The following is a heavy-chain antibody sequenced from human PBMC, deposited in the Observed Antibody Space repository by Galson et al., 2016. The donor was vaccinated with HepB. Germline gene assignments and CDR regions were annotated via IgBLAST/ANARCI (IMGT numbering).Heavy chain of an antibody. V-gene: IGHV3-23*01. Sequence: SLRLSCAAPGFTFSDYAMRWVRQAPGKGPERVSAISGRDTSTYYADSVEGRFTISRDNAKNSVYLDMNSLRADDTAVYYCVRDRPQQWLVSTFDYWGQGNLVTVSS. CDR2: ISGRDTST. CDR3: VRDRPQQWLVSTFDY. D-gene: IGHD6-19*01. J-gene: IGHJ4*02. CDR1: GFTFSDYA.